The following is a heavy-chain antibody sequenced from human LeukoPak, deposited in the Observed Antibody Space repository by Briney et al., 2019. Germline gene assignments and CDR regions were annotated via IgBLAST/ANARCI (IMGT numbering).Heavy chain of an antibody. CDR2: IRSKAYGGTT. CDR1: GFTFGDYA. CDR3: ARGNNWKGDY. Sequence: PGGSLRLSCTASGFTFGDYAMSWVRQAPGKGLEWVGFIRSKAYGGTTEHAASVKGRFTISRDDSKSIAYLQMNSLKTEDTAVYYCARGNNWKGDYWGQGTLVTVSS. V-gene: IGHV3-49*04. J-gene: IGHJ4*02. D-gene: IGHD1-1*01.